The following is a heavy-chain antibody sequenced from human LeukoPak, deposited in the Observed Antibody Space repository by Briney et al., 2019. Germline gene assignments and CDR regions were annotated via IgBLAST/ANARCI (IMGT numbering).Heavy chain of an antibody. CDR3: VRRVRYFGQNDY. CDR2: IYYIGST. Sequence: SETLSLTCTVSGASMSDYYWSWIRQPPGKGLEWIGYIYYIGSTNYNPSLKSRVTMSVDTSKNQISLKLSSVTAADSAVYYCVRRVRYFGQNDYWGQGTLVTVSS. D-gene: IGHD3-9*01. J-gene: IGHJ4*02. CDR1: GASMSDYY. V-gene: IGHV4-59*08.